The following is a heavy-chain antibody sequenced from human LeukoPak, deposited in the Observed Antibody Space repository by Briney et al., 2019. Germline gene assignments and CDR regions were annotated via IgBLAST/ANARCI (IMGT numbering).Heavy chain of an antibody. D-gene: IGHD2-15*01. J-gene: IGHJ5*02. V-gene: IGHV3-23*01. Sequence: PGGSLRLSCAASGFTFSSYAMSWVRQAPGKGLEWVSGINSGGSGGRTYYADSVKGRFSISRDSSKNTLYLQMNSLRAEDTAVYYCAMEDIVVVVAALPSRFDPWGQGTLVTVSS. CDR3: AMEDIVVVVAALPSRFDP. CDR1: GFTFSSYA. CDR2: INSGGSGGRT.